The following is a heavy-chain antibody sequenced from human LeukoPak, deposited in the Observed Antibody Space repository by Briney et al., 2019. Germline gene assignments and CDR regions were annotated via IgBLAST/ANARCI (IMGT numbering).Heavy chain of an antibody. CDR2: ISGSGGST. CDR3: AKDKDYYGSGSYLDY. D-gene: IGHD3-10*01. Sequence: PGGSLRLSCAASGFTFSSYAMSWVRQAPGKGLEWVSAISGSGGSTYHADSVKGRFTISRDNSKNTLYLQMNSLRAEDTAVYYCAKDKDYYGSGSYLDYWGQGTLVTVSS. V-gene: IGHV3-23*01. J-gene: IGHJ4*02. CDR1: GFTFSSYA.